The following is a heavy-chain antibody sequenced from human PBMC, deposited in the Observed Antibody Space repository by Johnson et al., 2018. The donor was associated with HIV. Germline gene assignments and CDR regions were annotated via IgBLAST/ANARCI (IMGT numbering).Heavy chain of an antibody. D-gene: IGHD6-6*01. Sequence: QVQLLESGGGVVQPGRSLRLSCAASGFTFRNYGIHWVRQAPGKGLEWVAVISYDGSDKYYADSVKGRFTISRDNSKNTLYLQMNSLRAEDTAVYYCATARRAIDVWGQGTMATVSS. CDR1: GFTFRNYG. CDR3: ATARRAIDV. V-gene: IGHV3-30*03. J-gene: IGHJ3*01. CDR2: ISYDGSDK.